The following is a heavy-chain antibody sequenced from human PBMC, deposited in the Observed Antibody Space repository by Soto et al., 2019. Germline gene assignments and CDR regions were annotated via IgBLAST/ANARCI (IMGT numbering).Heavy chain of an antibody. CDR2: ISAYNGNT. Sequence: QVQLVQSGAEVKKPGASVKVSCKASGYTFTSYGISWVRQAPGQGLEWMGWISAYNGNTNYAQKLQGRVTMTTDTSTSTAYMELRSLRSDDTAVYCCARDRRNLRSQSHYYYGMDAWGQGTTVTVSS. J-gene: IGHJ6*02. CDR3: ARDRRNLRSQSHYYYGMDA. CDR1: GYTFTSYG. D-gene: IGHD4-17*01. V-gene: IGHV1-18*01.